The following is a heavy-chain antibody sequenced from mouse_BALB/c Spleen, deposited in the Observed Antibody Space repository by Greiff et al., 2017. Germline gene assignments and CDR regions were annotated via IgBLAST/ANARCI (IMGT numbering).Heavy chain of an antibody. V-gene: IGHV1-15*01. Sequence: VQRVESGAELVRPGASVTLSCKASGYTFTDYEMHWVKQTPVHGLEWIGAIDPETGGTAYNQKFKGKATLTADKSSSTAYMELRSLTSEDSAVYYCTKDGPFDYWGQGTTLTVSS. J-gene: IGHJ2*01. CDR1: GYTFTDYE. CDR2: IDPETGGT. CDR3: TKDGPFDY. D-gene: IGHD2-3*01.